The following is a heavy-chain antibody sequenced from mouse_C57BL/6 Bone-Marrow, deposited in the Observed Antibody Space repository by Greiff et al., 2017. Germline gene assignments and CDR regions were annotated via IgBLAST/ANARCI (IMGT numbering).Heavy chain of an antibody. V-gene: IGHV14-4*01. CDR1: GFNIKDDY. J-gene: IGHJ2*01. CDR3: TKDDFSGNYFDY. CDR2: IDPENGDT. D-gene: IGHD2-4*01. Sequence: DVHLVESGAELVRPGASVKLSCTASGFNIKDDYMHWVKQRPEQGLEWIGWIDPENGDTEYASKFQGKATITADTSSNTAYLQLSSLTSEDTAVYYCTKDDFSGNYFDYWGQGTTLTVSS.